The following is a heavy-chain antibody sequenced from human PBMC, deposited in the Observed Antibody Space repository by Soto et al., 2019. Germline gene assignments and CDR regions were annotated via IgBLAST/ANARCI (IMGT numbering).Heavy chain of an antibody. D-gene: IGHD6-19*01. V-gene: IGHV3-23*01. CDR1: GFSFSNYA. J-gene: IGHJ4*02. CDR2: ITSRADST. CDR3: AKERASGWYFTFDY. Sequence: EVQLLESGGGLLPPGGSLRLSCTTSGFSFSNYAMSWVRQAPGKWLEWVSAITSRADSTYSADSVKGRFTISINNSQSTLYLQMTGLSNEDTGVYFCAKERASGWYFTFDYWGKGTLVTVSS.